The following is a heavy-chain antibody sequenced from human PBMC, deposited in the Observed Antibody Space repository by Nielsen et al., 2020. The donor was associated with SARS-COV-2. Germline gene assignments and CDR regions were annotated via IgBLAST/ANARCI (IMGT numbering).Heavy chain of an antibody. CDR1: GLPFNTYA. CDR2: ISGSGGGS. CDR3: AHVGYYNDWDPRPYGLDG. Sequence: GGSLRLSCVASGLPFNTYAMTWGRQPPGQGLECVSVISGSGGGSYYADSVEGRFTISRDNSKNTLFLQMNSLRAEDTAVYYCAHVGYYNDWDPRPYGLDGWGQGTTVIVSS. D-gene: IGHD3-9*01. J-gene: IGHJ6*02. V-gene: IGHV3-23*01.